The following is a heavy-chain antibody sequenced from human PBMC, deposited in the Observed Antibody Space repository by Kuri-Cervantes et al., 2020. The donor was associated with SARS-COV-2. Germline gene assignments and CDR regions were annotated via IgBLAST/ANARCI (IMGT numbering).Heavy chain of an antibody. CDR1: GYTFTSYY. D-gene: IGHD4-11*01. V-gene: IGHV1-46*01. CDR2: INPSGGST. CDR3: ARVVGPPAYTYYYYYMDV. Sequence: ASVKVSCRASGYTFTSYYMHWVRQAPGQGLEWMGIINPSGGSTSYAQKFQGRVTMTTDTSTSTAYIELRSLRSDDTAVYYCARVVGPPAYTYYYYYMDVWGKGTTVTVSS. J-gene: IGHJ6*03.